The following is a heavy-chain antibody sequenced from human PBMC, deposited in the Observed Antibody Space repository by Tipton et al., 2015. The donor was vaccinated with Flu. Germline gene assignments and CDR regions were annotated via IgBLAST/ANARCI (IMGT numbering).Heavy chain of an antibody. CDR2: IKQDGSDK. CDR3: ARDWALSGWSLLDV. Sequence: GSLRLSCAASGFTFSTYWMNWVRQAPGKGLEWVANIKQDGSDKYYVDSVKGRFTISRDNAQNSVFLQMNSLRAEDTAVYYCARDWALSGWSLLDVWGQGTTVTVSS. J-gene: IGHJ6*02. CDR1: GFTFSTYW. V-gene: IGHV3-7*01. D-gene: IGHD6-19*01.